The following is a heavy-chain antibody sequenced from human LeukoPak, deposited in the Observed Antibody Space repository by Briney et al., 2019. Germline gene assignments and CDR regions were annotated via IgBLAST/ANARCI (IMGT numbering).Heavy chain of an antibody. D-gene: IGHD3-3*01. Sequence: GRSLRLSCAASGFTFSSYAMHWVRQAPGKGLEWVAVISYDGSNKYYADSVKGRFTISRDNSKNTLYLQMNSLRAEDTAVYYCAKGLRFLEWLLYVFDYWGQGTLVTVSS. J-gene: IGHJ4*02. CDR3: AKGLRFLEWLLYVFDY. V-gene: IGHV3-30-3*01. CDR1: GFTFSSYA. CDR2: ISYDGSNK.